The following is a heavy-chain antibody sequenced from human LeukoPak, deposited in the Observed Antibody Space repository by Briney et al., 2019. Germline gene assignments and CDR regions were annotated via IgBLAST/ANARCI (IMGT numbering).Heavy chain of an antibody. CDR3: ARGDTPTYCSTATCYLLDY. CDR2: ISGSGSST. CDR1: GFTFSGYA. Sequence: GGSLRLSCAASGFTFSGYAMSWVRQAPGKGLEWVSDISGSGSSTYHADSVKGRFTISRDNSKNTLYLQMNSLRAEDTAVYYCARGDTPTYCSTATCYLLDYWGQGTLVTVSS. D-gene: IGHD2-2*01. J-gene: IGHJ4*02. V-gene: IGHV3-23*01.